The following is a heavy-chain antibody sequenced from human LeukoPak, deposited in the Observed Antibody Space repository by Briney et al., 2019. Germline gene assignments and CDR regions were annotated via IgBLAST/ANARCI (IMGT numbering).Heavy chain of an antibody. Sequence: PSETLSLTCAVYGGSFSGYYWSWIRQPPGKGLEWIGEINHSGSTNYNPSLKSRVTISVDTSKNQFSLKLSSVTAADTAVYYCARAHVRLSYYYYGMDVWGQGTTVTVSS. CDR1: GGSFSGYY. J-gene: IGHJ6*02. CDR2: INHSGST. D-gene: IGHD3-16*02. V-gene: IGHV4-34*01. CDR3: ARAHVRLSYYYYGMDV.